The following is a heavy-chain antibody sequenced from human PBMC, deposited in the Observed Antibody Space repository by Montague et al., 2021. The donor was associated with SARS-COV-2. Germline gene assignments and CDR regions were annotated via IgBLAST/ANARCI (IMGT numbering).Heavy chain of an antibody. CDR2: IYYSGST. CDR3: ARLPYIFLGYAYFDF. J-gene: IGHJ4*02. Sequence: SETLSLTCTVSGDSISNYYWSWIRRPPGKGLVWLGYIYYSGSTNYNPSLKSRVTITADTSKNQFSLRLSSVTTADTAVYYCARLPYIFLGYAYFDFWGQGSLVIISS. D-gene: IGHD3-9*01. CDR1: GDSISNYY. V-gene: IGHV4-59*08.